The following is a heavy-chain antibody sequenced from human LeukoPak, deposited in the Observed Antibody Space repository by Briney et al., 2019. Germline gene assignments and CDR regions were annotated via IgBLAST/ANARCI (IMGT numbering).Heavy chain of an antibody. CDR2: IIPILGIA. CDR3: ARENAGTTSPDYYYYSYGMDV. CDR1: GGTFSSYT. Sequence: SVTVSCKASGGTFSSYTISWVRQAPGQGLEGMGRIIPILGIANYAQKFQGRVTITADRSTSTAYMELSSLGSEDTAVYYCARENAGTTSPDYYYYSYGMDVWGQGTTVTVSS. J-gene: IGHJ6*02. D-gene: IGHD1-7*01. V-gene: IGHV1-69*04.